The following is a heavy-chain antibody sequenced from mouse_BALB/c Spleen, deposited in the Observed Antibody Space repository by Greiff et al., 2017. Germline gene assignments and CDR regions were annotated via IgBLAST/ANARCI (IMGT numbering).Heavy chain of an antibody. CDR2: IDPYYGGT. CDR3: AREGAMITTAPMDY. CDR1: GYSFTGYN. V-gene: IGHV1-39*01. D-gene: IGHD2-4*01. J-gene: IGHJ4*01. Sequence: VHVKQSGPELEKPGASVKISCKASGYSFTGYNMNWVKQSNGKSLEWIGNIDPYYGGTSYNQKFKGKATLTVDKSSSTAYMQLKSLTSEDSAVYYCAREGAMITTAPMDYWGQGTSVTVSS.